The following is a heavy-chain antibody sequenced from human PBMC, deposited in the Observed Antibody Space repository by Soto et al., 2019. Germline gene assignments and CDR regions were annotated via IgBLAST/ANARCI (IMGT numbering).Heavy chain of an antibody. CDR2: ISPMFGAA. V-gene: IGHV1-69*19. CDR1: GGTFNTYA. D-gene: IGHD3-10*01. CDR3: AREVQVHTPAFVY. J-gene: IGHJ4*02. Sequence: QVQLVQSGAEMQKPGSSVKVSCQSSGGTFNTYAMNWVRQAPGQGPEWMGDISPMFGAANYAPKFRGRVTITADESTGTSYMQLSSLTPEDTALYFCAREVQVHTPAFVYWGQGTLVTVSS.